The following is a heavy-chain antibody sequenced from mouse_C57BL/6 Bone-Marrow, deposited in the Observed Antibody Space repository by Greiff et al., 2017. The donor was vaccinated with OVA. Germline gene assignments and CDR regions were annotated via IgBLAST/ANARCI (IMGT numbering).Heavy chain of an antibody. Sequence: EVQLVESGGGLVKPGGSLKLSCAASGFTFSSYAMSWVRQTPEKRLEWVATISDGGSYTYYPDNVKGRFTISRDNAKNNLYLQMSHLKSEDTAMYYCARGILIYYDYDGFAYWGQGTLVTVSA. D-gene: IGHD2-4*01. V-gene: IGHV5-4*01. CDR2: ISDGGSYT. J-gene: IGHJ3*01. CDR1: GFTFSSYA. CDR3: ARGILIYYDYDGFAY.